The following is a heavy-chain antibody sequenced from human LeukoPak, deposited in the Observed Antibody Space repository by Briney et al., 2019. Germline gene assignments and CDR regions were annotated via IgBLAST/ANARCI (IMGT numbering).Heavy chain of an antibody. Sequence: GESLKISCAVSGFTFSTYGMDWVRQAPGKGLEWVAVISSDGSNEYYADSVKGRFTIFRDNSKNTLYLQMNSLRTEDTALYYCAKDKFGGGIKTGTFNYWGQGTLVTVSS. CDR3: AKDKFGGGIKTGTFNY. CDR2: ISSDGSNE. CDR1: GFTFSTYG. D-gene: IGHD3-16*01. V-gene: IGHV3-30*18. J-gene: IGHJ4*02.